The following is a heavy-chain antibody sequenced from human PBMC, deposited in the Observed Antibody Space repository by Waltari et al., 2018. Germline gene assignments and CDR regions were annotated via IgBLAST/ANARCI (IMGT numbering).Heavy chain of an antibody. CDR2: IHSSGTT. Sequence: QVQLQESGPGMLRPSETLSLTCTVSGDSIKSATYYWGWIRQSPGKGLECLGTIHSSGTTYVPASLEPRVTISVDTFNNRFSLNLRSATAADTAVYFCARLVWFGAWIDNWGQGSLVTVSS. CDR3: ARLVWFGAWIDN. CDR1: GDSIKSATYY. D-gene: IGHD3-10*01. V-gene: IGHV4-39*01. J-gene: IGHJ4*02.